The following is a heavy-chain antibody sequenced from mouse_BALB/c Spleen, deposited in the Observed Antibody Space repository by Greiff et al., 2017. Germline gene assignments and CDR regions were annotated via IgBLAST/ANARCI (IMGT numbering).Heavy chain of an antibody. CDR2: IDPANGNT. J-gene: IGHJ2*01. D-gene: IGHD1-1*01. V-gene: IGHV14-3*02. CDR1: GFNIKDSY. Sequence: VQLQQSGAELVKPGASVKLSCTASGFNIKDSYMHWVKQRPEQGLEWIGRIDPANGNTKYDPKFQGKATITADTSSNTAYLQLSSLTSEDTAVYYCARGDYYGSGYIFDYWGQGTTLTVSS. CDR3: ARGDYYGSGYIFDY.